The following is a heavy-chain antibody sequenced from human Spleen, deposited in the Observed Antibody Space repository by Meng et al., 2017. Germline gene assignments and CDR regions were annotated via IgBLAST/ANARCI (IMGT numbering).Heavy chain of an antibody. Sequence: VPLVQWVAGRLRLSETLSLTSVVSGGSLIDYYGSWIRPPPGKGLEWIGELNHSGSTNYNPSLESRATISVDTSQNNLSLKLSSVTAADSAVYYCARGPTTMAHDFDYWGQGTLVTVSS. J-gene: IGHJ4*02. CDR2: LNHSGST. D-gene: IGHD4-11*01. CDR3: ARGPTTMAHDFDY. V-gene: IGHV4-34*01. CDR1: GGSLIDYY.